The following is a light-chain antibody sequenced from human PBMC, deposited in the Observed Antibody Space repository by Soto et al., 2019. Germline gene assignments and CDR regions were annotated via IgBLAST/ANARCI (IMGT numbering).Light chain of an antibody. CDR3: SSFTTSNTLV. CDR2: EVS. CDR1: SSDVGGYNY. V-gene: IGLV2-14*01. J-gene: IGLJ1*01. Sequence: QSVLTQPASVSGSPGQSITISCTGTSSDVGGYNYVSWYQQHPRKAPKLMIYEVSDRPSGVSDRFSGSKSGNTASLTISGLQAEDEADYYCSSFTTSNTLVFXTGTKGTVL.